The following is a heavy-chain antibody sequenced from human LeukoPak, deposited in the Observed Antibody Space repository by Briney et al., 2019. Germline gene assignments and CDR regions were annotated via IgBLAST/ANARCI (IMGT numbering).Heavy chain of an antibody. J-gene: IGHJ4*03. CDR3: ATRSSTLAAARCFDD. Sequence: SETLSLTCAVHGVSLRTYFWSWIRHAPGKGLEWIGEIDHRGSSNYNPPLKSRATISVDTITNHFSLSLTSVRATDPSVYYCATRSSTLAAARCFDDWGQGTVVTVSS. V-gene: IGHV4-34*01. D-gene: IGHD6-6*01. CDR2: IDHRGSS. CDR1: GVSLRTYF.